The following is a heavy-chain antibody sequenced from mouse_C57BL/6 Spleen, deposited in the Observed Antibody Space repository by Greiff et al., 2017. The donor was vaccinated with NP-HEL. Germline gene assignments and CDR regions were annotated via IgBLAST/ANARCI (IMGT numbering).Heavy chain of an antibody. CDR2: INPSSGYT. Sequence: QVQLQQSGAELARPGASVKMSCKASGYTFTSYTMHWVKQRPGQGLEWIGYINPSSGYTKYNQKFKDKATLTADKSSSTAYMQLSSLTSEDSAVYYCAPDSSVLSAMDYWGQGTSVTVSS. CDR3: APDSSVLSAMDY. CDR1: GYTFTSYT. J-gene: IGHJ4*01. D-gene: IGHD3-2*02. V-gene: IGHV1-4*01.